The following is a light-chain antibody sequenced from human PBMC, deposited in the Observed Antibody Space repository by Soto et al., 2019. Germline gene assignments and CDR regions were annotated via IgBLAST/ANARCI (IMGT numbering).Light chain of an antibody. J-gene: IGKJ1*01. V-gene: IGKV1-5*03. CDR1: QSFSNW. CDR2: KAS. CDR3: QQYKSYRA. Sequence: DIQMTQSPSTLPASVGDRVTITFRSSQSFSNWLAWHRQKPGKAPKLLIYKASLLQSGVPSRFSGSGSGTEFTLTIDSLQPDDVATYYCQQYKSYRAFGQGTKVDIK.